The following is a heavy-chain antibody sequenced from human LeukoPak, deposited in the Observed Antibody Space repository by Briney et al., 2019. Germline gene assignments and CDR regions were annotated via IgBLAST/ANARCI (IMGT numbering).Heavy chain of an antibody. CDR2: INSDGSST. Sequence: GGSLRLSCAASGFTFSSYWMHWVRQAPGKGLVWVSRINSDGSSTSYADSVKGRFTISRDNAKNTLYLQMNTLRAEDTAVYYCAREKYCTITDCLHGRFYFDYWGQGTLVTVPS. J-gene: IGHJ4*02. CDR1: GFTFSSYW. V-gene: IGHV3-74*01. D-gene: IGHD2-2*01. CDR3: AREKYCTITDCLHGRFYFDY.